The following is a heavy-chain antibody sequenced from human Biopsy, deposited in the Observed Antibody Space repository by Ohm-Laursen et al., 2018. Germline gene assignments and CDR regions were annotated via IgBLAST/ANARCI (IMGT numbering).Heavy chain of an antibody. CDR1: DASASSGRYY. Sequence: SDTLSLTCTVSDASASSGRYYWTWIRQPPRKPLEWIGYLYSSGTTRYNPSLESRLSISMDTSKNEVSLRLTSMTAADTAVYFCARAPADQYAARNYYSSHAFNMWGQGTKVTVSS. CDR3: ARAPADQYAARNYYSSHAFNM. V-gene: IGHV4-61*01. CDR2: LYSSGTT. J-gene: IGHJ3*02. D-gene: IGHD3-10*01.